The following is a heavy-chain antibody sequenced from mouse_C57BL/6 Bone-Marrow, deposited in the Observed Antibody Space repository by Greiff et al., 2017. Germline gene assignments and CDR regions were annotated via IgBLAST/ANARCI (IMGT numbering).Heavy chain of an antibody. CDR3: ARHSMDY. CDR2: ISSGGSYT. J-gene: IGHJ4*01. Sequence: VQLKESGGDLVKPGGSLKLSCAASGFTFSSYGMSWVRQTPDKRLEWVATISSGGSYTYYPDSVKGRFTIPRDNAKNTLYLQMSSLKSEDTAMYYCARHSMDYWGQGTSVTVSS. CDR1: GFTFSSYG. V-gene: IGHV5-6*01.